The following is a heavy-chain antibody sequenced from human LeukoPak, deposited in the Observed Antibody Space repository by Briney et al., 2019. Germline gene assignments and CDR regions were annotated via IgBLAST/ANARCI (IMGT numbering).Heavy chain of an antibody. CDR1: GGSISSSSYY. D-gene: IGHD3-22*01. V-gene: IGHV4-39*01. CDR2: IYYSGST. Sequence: SETLSLPCTVSGGSISSSSYYWGWIRQPPGKGLEWIGSIYYSGSTYYNPSLKSRVTISVDTSKNQFSLKLSSVTAADTAVYYCARKQYYYYSSGYSNWFDPWGQGTLVTVSS. J-gene: IGHJ5*02. CDR3: ARKQYYYYSSGYSNWFDP.